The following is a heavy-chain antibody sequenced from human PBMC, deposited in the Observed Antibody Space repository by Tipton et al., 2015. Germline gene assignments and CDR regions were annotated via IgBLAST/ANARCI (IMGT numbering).Heavy chain of an antibody. J-gene: IGHJ4*02. CDR1: GFTFDDYG. CDR3: GRLWFGELLGGDY. V-gene: IGHV3-20*04. D-gene: IGHD3-10*01. Sequence: SLRLSCAASGFTFDDYGMSWVRQVPGKGLEWDSGISWNGRRTAYANSVTGRFTISRDNAKNYLYLEMNSLRAEDTAFYYCGRLWFGELLGGDYWGQGTLVTVSS. CDR2: ISWNGRRT.